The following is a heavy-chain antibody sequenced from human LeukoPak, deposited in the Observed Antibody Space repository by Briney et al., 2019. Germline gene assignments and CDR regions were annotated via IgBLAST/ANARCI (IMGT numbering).Heavy chain of an antibody. CDR2: IIPILGIA. Sequence: SVKVSCKASGGTFSSYAISWVRQAPGQGLEWMGRIIPILGIANYAQKFQGRVTITADKSTSTAYMELSSLRSEDTAVYYCARNRRFEEFNDAFDIWGQGTMVTVSS. CDR3: ARNRRFEEFNDAFDI. V-gene: IGHV1-69*04. CDR1: GGTFSSYA. D-gene: IGHD3-10*01. J-gene: IGHJ3*02.